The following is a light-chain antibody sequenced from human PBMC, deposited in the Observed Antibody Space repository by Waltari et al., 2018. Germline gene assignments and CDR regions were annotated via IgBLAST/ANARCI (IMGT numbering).Light chain of an antibody. J-gene: IGKJ3*01. CDR3: QQRSNWPLFT. V-gene: IGKV3-11*01. CDR1: QSVCSY. Sequence: EIVLTQSPATLSLSPGERATLSCRASQSVCSYLAWYHQKPGLAPRLLTYDAANRATGIPARFSGSGSGTDFTLTISSLEPEDFAVYYCQQRSNWPLFTFGPGTKVDIK. CDR2: DAA.